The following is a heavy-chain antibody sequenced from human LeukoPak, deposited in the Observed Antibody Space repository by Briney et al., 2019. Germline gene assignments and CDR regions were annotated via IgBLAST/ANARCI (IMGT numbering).Heavy chain of an antibody. V-gene: IGHV4-34*01. CDR1: GGSFSGYY. Sequence: ETLSLTXAVYGGSFSGYYWSWIRQPPGKGLEWIGEINHSGSTNYNPSLKSRVTISVDTSKNQFSLKLSSVTAADTAVYYCARDSKGYYYGSGSYRAFDYWGQGTLVTVSS. CDR2: INHSGST. J-gene: IGHJ4*02. CDR3: ARDSKGYYYGSGSYRAFDY. D-gene: IGHD3-10*01.